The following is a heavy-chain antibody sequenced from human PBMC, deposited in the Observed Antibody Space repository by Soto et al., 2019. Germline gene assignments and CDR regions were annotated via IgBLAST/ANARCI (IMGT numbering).Heavy chain of an antibody. V-gene: IGHV2-5*02. J-gene: IGHJ4*02. Sequence: QITLKESGPTLVKPTQTLTLTCTFSGFSLSTSGVGVGWIRQPPGKALEWLALIYWDDDKRYSPSLKSRLTITKDTSKNQVVLTMTNMDPVDTATYYCAHRQLTMIRGVLFDYWGQGTLVTVSS. D-gene: IGHD3-10*01. CDR1: GFSLSTSGVG. CDR2: IYWDDDK. CDR3: AHRQLTMIRGVLFDY.